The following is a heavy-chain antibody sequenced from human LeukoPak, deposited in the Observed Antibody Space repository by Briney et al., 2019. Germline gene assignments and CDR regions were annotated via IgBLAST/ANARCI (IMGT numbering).Heavy chain of an antibody. CDR1: GGSSTRYY. V-gene: IGHV4-59*01. CDR3: ARGTLYSSSWLNWFDP. D-gene: IGHD6-13*01. J-gene: IGHJ5*02. Sequence: SETLSLTCTVSGGSSTRYYWNWIRQPPGKGLEWVGYIYYSGSTNYNPSLKSRVSISVDTSKNQFSLKLSSVTAADTAVYYCARGTLYSSSWLNWFDPWGQGTLVTVSS. CDR2: IYYSGST.